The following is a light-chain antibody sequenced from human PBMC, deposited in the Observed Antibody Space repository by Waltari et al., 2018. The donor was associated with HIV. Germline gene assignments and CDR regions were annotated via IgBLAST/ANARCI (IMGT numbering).Light chain of an antibody. V-gene: IGLV2-8*01. CDR3: TSYAGSDNLML. CDR1: SNDVGPYDY. CDR2: EVY. J-gene: IGLJ2*01. Sequence: QSALTQPPTASGSPGQSVTISCSGTSNDVGPYDYVSWYQQHPDKAPRLIIYEVYKRPSGVPDRFSGSKSGNTASLTVSGLQAEDEAEYYCTSYAGSDNLMLFGGGTKVTVL.